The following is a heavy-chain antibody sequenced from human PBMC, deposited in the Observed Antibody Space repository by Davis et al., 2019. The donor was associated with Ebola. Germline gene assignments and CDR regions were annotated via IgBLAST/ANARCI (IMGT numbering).Heavy chain of an antibody. D-gene: IGHD2-21*01. Sequence: SETLSLTCTVSGGSISSGGYYWSWIRQHPGKGLEWIGYIYYSGSTYYNPSLKSRVTTSVDTSKNQFSLKLSSVTAADTAVYYCARGISVSSRFDPWGQGTLITVSS. CDR1: GGSISSGGYY. CDR3: ARGISVSSRFDP. J-gene: IGHJ5*02. V-gene: IGHV4-31*03. CDR2: IYYSGST.